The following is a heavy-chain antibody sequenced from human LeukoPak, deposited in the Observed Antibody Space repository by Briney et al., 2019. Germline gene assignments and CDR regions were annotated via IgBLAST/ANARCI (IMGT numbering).Heavy chain of an antibody. J-gene: IGHJ4*02. CDR3: AKATIFGVDD. Sequence: GGSLRLSCAASGFTFSSYGMHWVRQAPGKGLEWVAFIRYDGSNKYYAGSVKGRFTISRDNSKNTLYLQMNSLRAEDTAVYYCAKATIFGVDDWGQGTLVTVSS. V-gene: IGHV3-30*02. D-gene: IGHD3-3*01. CDR2: IRYDGSNK. CDR1: GFTFSSYG.